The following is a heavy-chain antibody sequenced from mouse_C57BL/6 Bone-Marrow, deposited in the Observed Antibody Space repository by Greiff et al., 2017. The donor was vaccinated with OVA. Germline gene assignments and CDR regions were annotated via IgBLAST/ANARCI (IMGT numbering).Heavy chain of an antibody. Sequence: VKLQESGPELVKPGASVKISCKASGYSFTSYYIHWVKQRPGQGLEWIGWIYPGSGNTKYNEKFKGKATLTADTSSSTAYMQLSSLTSEDSAVYYCAREGSYYSNYGFDYWGQGTTLTVSS. CDR3: AREGSYYSNYGFDY. J-gene: IGHJ2*01. CDR2: IYPGSGNT. D-gene: IGHD2-5*01. CDR1: GYSFTSYY. V-gene: IGHV1-66*01.